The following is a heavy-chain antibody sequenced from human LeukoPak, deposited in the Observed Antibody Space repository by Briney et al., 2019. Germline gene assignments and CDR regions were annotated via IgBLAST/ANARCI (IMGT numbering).Heavy chain of an antibody. Sequence: HPGGSLRLSCAASGFTFSSYAMSWVRQAPGKGLEWVSAISGSGGSTYYADSVKGRFTISRDNSRNTLYLQMSSLRAEDSAMYYCAKVRDTRDWYKDAFDVWGQGTRVTVSS. CDR3: AKVRDTRDWYKDAFDV. CDR2: ISGSGGST. CDR1: GFTFSSYA. J-gene: IGHJ3*01. V-gene: IGHV3-23*01. D-gene: IGHD6-19*01.